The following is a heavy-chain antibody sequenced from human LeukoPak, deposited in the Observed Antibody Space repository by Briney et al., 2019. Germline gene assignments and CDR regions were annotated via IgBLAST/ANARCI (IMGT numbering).Heavy chain of an antibody. CDR1: GFTFSSYG. J-gene: IGHJ4*02. Sequence: GGSLRLSCAASGFTFSSYGMHWVRQAPGKGLEWVAFIRYDENNKYYADSVKGRFTISRDNSKNTLYLQMHSLRAEDTAAYYCAKDKTYYYDDSGFDYWGQGTLVTVSS. D-gene: IGHD3-22*01. CDR2: IRYDENNK. CDR3: AKDKTYYYDDSGFDY. V-gene: IGHV3-30*02.